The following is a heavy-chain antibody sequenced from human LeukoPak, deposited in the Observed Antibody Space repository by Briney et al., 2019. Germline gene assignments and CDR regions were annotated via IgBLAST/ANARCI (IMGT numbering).Heavy chain of an antibody. D-gene: IGHD3-10*01. J-gene: IGHJ4*02. V-gene: IGHV3-33*01. Sequence: GGSLRLSCAASGFTFSSYGMHWVRQAPGKGLEWVAVIWYDGSNKYYADSVKGRFTISRDNSKNTLYLQMNSLRAEDTAVYYCERDPSLLWFGESHYYFDYWGQGTLVTVSS. CDR3: ERDPSLLWFGESHYYFDY. CDR1: GFTFSSYG. CDR2: IWYDGSNK.